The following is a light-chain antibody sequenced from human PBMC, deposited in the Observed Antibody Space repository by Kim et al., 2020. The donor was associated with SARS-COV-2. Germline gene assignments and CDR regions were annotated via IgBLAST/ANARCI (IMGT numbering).Light chain of an antibody. Sequence: SYELTQPPSVSVAPGKTARITCGGNNVESKSVHWYQQKPGQAPVLVIYYDSDRPSGIPERFAGSNSGNTATLTLSRVEAGDEADYYCQVWDGYSDHVVFGGGTQLTV. CDR3: QVWDGYSDHVV. CDR2: YDS. CDR1: NVESKS. J-gene: IGLJ2*01. V-gene: IGLV3-21*04.